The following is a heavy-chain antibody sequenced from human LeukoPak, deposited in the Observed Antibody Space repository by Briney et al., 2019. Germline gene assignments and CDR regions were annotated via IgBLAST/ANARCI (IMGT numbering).Heavy chain of an antibody. V-gene: IGHV3-11*01. CDR3: ARRSAYHFDY. CDR2: ISPSGSTV. D-gene: IGHD3-3*01. CDR1: GFILSDAY. Sequence: GGSLRLSCAASGFILSDAYVYWIRRAPGRGLEWISYISPSGSTVDYADSVKGRFTISRDNAKNSLYLQMDSLRADDTALYYCARRSAYHFDYWGQGTLVTVSS. J-gene: IGHJ4*02.